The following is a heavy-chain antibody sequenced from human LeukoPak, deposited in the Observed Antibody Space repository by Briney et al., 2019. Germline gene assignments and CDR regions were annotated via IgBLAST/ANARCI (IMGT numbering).Heavy chain of an antibody. CDR3: ARVGGSGPTLDY. D-gene: IGHD2-15*01. J-gene: IGHJ4*02. V-gene: IGHV4-31*03. CDR2: IYYSGST. Sequence: PSETLSLTCTVSGGSISSGGYYWSWIRQHPGKGLEWIGYIYYSGSTYYNPSLKSRVTISVDTSKNQFSLKLSSVTAADTAVYYCARVGGSGPTLDYWGQGTLVTVSS. CDR1: GGSISSGGYY.